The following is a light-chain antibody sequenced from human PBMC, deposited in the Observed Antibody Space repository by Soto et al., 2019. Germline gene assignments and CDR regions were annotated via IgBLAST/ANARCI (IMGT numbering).Light chain of an antibody. CDR2: DVS. J-gene: IGLJ1*01. Sequence: QSVLTQPASVSGSPGQSITISCTGTSSDVGGYNYVSWYQQHPGKAPKLMIYDVSNRPSGVSNRFSGSKSGNTASLTISGLQSEYEADYYCSSYTSSSTLLYVFGTGTKVTV. CDR3: SSYTSSSTLLYV. V-gene: IGLV2-14*01. CDR1: SSDVGGYNY.